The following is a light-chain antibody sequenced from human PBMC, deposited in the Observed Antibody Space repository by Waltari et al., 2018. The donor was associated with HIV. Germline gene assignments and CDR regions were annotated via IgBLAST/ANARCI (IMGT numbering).Light chain of an antibody. Sequence: QSVLTQPPSVSGAPGQRVTIPCTGTTSNIGAGSDVHWYQQLPGTAPKLLVFGNPNRPSGVPDRFSGSKSGTSASLAITGLQAGDEGDYYCQSYDNALSGSLFGGGTKVTVL. CDR2: GNP. CDR1: TSNIGAGSD. CDR3: QSYDNALSGSL. J-gene: IGLJ2*01. V-gene: IGLV1-40*01.